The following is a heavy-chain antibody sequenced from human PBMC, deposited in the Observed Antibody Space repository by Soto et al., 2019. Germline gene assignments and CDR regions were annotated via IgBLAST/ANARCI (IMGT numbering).Heavy chain of an antibody. J-gene: IGHJ4*02. Sequence: ASVKVSCKASGYTFTSYYMHWVRQAPGQGLEWMGIINPSGGSTSYAQKFQGRVTMTRDTSTSTVYMELSSLRSEDTAVYYCARQTRAAAARRAFDYWGQGTLVTVSS. CDR1: GYTFTSYY. D-gene: IGHD6-13*01. V-gene: IGHV1-46*03. CDR3: ARQTRAAAARRAFDY. CDR2: INPSGGST.